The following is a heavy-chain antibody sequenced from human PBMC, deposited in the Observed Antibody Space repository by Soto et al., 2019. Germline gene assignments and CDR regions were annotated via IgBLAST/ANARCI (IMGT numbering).Heavy chain of an antibody. V-gene: IGHV3-30*04. CDR1: GFTLNSLS. CDR2: VSFDGKVT. CDR3: ARNPYGDSHYFDY. J-gene: IGHJ4*02. D-gene: IGHD2-21*02. Sequence: QVQLVESGGGMAQAGTSLRLSCTGSGFTLNSLSLHWVRQGPDKGLEWVAVVSFDGKVTYYADSVKGRFTVSRDISKNTSHLHANRLRPEGTAVSYGARNPYGDSHYFDYWAQGTPVPVSS.